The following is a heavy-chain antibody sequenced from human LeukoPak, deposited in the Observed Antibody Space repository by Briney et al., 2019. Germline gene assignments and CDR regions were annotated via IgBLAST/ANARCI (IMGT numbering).Heavy chain of an antibody. CDR2: ISYDGSNK. CDR1: GFTFSSYG. V-gene: IGHV3-30*18. J-gene: IGHJ4*02. Sequence: GRSLRLSCAASGFTFSSYGMHWVRQAPGEGLEWVAVISYDGSNKYYADSVKGRFTISRDNSKNTLYLQMNSLRAEDTAVYYCAKDVPYYDILTGPLDYWGQGTLVTVSS. CDR3: AKDVPYYDILTGPLDY. D-gene: IGHD3-9*01.